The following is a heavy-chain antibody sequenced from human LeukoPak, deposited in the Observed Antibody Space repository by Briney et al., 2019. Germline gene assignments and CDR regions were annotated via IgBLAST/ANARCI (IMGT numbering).Heavy chain of an antibody. Sequence: GGSLRLSCAASGFTFSSYAMHWVRQAPGKGLEWVAVISYDGSNKYYADSVKGRFTISRDNSKNTLYLQINSLRAEDTAVYYCARELWVQYQVLDYWGQGTLVTVSS. CDR1: GFTFSSYA. CDR2: ISYDGSNK. CDR3: ARELWVQYQVLDY. J-gene: IGHJ4*02. V-gene: IGHV3-30-3*01. D-gene: IGHD2-2*01.